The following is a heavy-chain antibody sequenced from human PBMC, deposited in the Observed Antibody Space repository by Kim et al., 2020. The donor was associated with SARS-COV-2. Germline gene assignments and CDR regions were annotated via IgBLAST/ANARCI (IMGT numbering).Heavy chain of an antibody. CDR1: GFTFNNCA. CDR3: AKGRIASPYSAVDV. D-gene: IGHD2-21*01. J-gene: IGHJ6*02. V-gene: IGHV3-23*01. CDR2: ISGGGDRT. Sequence: GGSLRLSCAASGFTFNNCAMSWVRQAPGKGLEWVSVISGGGDRTFYTDSVKGRFTISRDNSKNTLYLQMNSLRADDTAVYYCAKGRIASPYSAVDVWGQGTTVTVSS.